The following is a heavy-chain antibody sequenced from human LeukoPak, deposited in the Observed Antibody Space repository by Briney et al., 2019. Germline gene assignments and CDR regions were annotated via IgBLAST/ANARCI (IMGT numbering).Heavy chain of an antibody. CDR3: ARVGDDGGAAGADY. Sequence: PSGTLSLTCTVSGDSISNSIWWSWLRQPPGKGLEWIGEVDHTGNTNYRPSLDSRVTLSIDTSKNHFFLTLTSVTAADTAVYYCARVGDDGGAAGADYWGQGTLVTVSS. J-gene: IGHJ4*02. V-gene: IGHV4-4*02. CDR2: VDHTGNT. D-gene: IGHD6-13*01. CDR1: GDSISNSIW.